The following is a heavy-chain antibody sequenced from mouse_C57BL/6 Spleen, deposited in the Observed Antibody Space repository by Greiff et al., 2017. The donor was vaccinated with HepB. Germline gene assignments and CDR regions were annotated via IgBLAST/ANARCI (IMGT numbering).Heavy chain of an antibody. V-gene: IGHV2-5*01. D-gene: IGHD1-2*01. CDR2: IWRGGST. J-gene: IGHJ1*03. CDR1: GFSLTSYG. Sequence: VNVVESGPGLVQPSQSLSITCTVSGFSLTSYGVHWVRQSPGKGLEWLGVIWRGGSTDYNAAFMSRLSITKDNSKSQVFFKMNSLQADDTAIYYCAKNSNYYGGYFDVWGTGTTVTVSS. CDR3: AKNSNYYGGYFDV.